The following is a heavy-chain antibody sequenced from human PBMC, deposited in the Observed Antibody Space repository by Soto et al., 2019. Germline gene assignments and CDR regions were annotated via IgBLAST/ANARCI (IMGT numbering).Heavy chain of an antibody. CDR2: IHYSGST. CDR3: DRGDSRGYDHYWLDS. CDR1: GGSVRRGETY. Sequence: PSETLSLTCNVSGGSVRRGETYWSWIRQSPGNGLEWIGYIHYSGSTYYNPSLRSRVTMSLDMSKNQFSLQLSSVTAADTAVYFCDRGDSRGYDHYWLDSWGQGPLVTVYS. J-gene: IGHJ5*01. V-gene: IGHV4-30-4*01. D-gene: IGHD3-22*01.